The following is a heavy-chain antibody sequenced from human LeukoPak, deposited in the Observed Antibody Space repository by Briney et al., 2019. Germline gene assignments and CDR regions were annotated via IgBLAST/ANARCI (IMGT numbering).Heavy chain of an antibody. V-gene: IGHV4-34*01. J-gene: IGHJ4*02. CDR1: GGSFSGYY. CDR3: ARKTTYYFDY. CDR2: INHSGST. D-gene: IGHD1-1*01. Sequence: SETLSLTCAVYGGSFSGYYRSWIRQPPGKGLEWIGEINHSGSTNYNPSLKSRVTISVDTSKNQFSLKLSSVTAADTAVYYCARKTTYYFDYWGQGTLVTVSS.